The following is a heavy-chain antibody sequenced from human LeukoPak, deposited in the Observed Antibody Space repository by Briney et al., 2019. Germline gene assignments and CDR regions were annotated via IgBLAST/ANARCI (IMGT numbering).Heavy chain of an antibody. Sequence: GESLKISCKASGFTFTRYWIGWVRQMPGKGLEWMGIIYPGDSDTRYSPSFQGQVTISADKSISTAYLQWSSLKASDTAVYYCARHQSIRFFSNNYYYGMDVWGQGTTVTVSS. CDR3: ARHQSIRFFSNNYYYGMDV. CDR2: IYPGDSDT. V-gene: IGHV5-51*01. J-gene: IGHJ6*02. CDR1: GFTFTRYW. D-gene: IGHD3-3*01.